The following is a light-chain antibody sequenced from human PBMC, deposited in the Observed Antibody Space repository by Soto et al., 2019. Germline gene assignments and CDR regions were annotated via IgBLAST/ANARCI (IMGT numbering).Light chain of an antibody. V-gene: IGKV1-5*01. Sequence: DIQMTQSPSTLSASVGDRVTITCRASQRVSRWLAWYQEKPGKAPKLLIYDASSLESGVPSRFSGSGSGTEFTLTISSLQPEDIAAYYCQQYNGYLRTFGQGTKLEIK. CDR2: DAS. CDR3: QQYNGYLRT. J-gene: IGKJ2*01. CDR1: QRVSRW.